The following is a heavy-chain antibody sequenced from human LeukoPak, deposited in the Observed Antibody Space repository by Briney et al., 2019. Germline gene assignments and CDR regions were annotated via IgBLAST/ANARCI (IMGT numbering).Heavy chain of an antibody. V-gene: IGHV4-4*08. CDR2: IHTSGTT. Sequence: PSETLSLTCTVSGASSSNYYWSWLRQSPGKGLEWIGYIHTSGTTNYSPSLKGRVSISLDTSRSQFSLELSSVTAADTAVYFCAVSAPNCCWFDLWGQGTLVFVSS. CDR3: AVSAPNCCWFDL. D-gene: IGHD2-2*01. J-gene: IGHJ5*02. CDR1: GASSSNYY.